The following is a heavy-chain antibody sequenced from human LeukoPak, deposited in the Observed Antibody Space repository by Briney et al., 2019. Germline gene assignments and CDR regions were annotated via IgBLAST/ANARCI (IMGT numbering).Heavy chain of an antibody. Sequence: GGSLRLSCAASGFTFSSYAMSWVRQAPGKGLEWVSAISGSGGSTYYADSVKGRFTISRDNSKNTLYLQMNSLRAEETAVYYCAKARWWDTAMVKGYYFDYWGQGTLVTVSS. D-gene: IGHD5-18*01. CDR3: AKARWWDTAMVKGYYFDY. V-gene: IGHV3-23*01. CDR2: ISGSGGST. CDR1: GFTFSSYA. J-gene: IGHJ4*02.